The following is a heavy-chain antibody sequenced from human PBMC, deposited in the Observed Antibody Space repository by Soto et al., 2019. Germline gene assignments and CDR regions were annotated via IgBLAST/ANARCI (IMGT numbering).Heavy chain of an antibody. Sequence: QVQLQESGPGLVKPADTLSLTCVVSGYFISSSDWWGWIRQSPGKGLEWFGYIHYSGGTDHNPSLKSPGTMSVDTAKNQCSLELSSVTAVDMAVYYFAREGGAGWYFDLWGRGPLVTVSS. CDR3: AREGGAGWYFDL. J-gene: IGHJ2*01. CDR1: GYFISSSDW. V-gene: IGHV4-28*03. CDR2: IHYSGGT. D-gene: IGHD3-16*01.